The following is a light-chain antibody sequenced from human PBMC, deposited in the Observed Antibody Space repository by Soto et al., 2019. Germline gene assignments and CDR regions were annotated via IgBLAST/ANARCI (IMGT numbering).Light chain of an antibody. J-gene: IGKJ4*01. CDR3: HQSSSTPLT. V-gene: IGKV1-39*01. CDR1: QSVLNH. Sequence: DVQMTQSPSSLSASVGDSVTITCRASQSVLNHLSWFQQRPGKGTKLLIYDASSLDAGVTSRFSGSGYGTAFTLTISTVQPEDSAIYYCHQSSSTPLTFGGGTRVELK. CDR2: DAS.